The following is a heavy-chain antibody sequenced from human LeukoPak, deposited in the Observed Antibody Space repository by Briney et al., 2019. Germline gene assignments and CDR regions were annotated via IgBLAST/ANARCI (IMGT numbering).Heavy chain of an antibody. V-gene: IGHV4-39*07. Sequence: PSETLSLTCTVYGGSISSIGYYWGWIRQPPGKGLEWIGEINHGGSTNYNPSLKSRVTISLDTSKNQFYLKLSSVTPEHTAVYTCARVPTTPTVWYFDLWGRGTLVTVSS. CDR1: GGSISSIGYY. CDR3: ARVPTTPTVWYFDL. CDR2: INHGGST. J-gene: IGHJ2*01. D-gene: IGHD2-15*01.